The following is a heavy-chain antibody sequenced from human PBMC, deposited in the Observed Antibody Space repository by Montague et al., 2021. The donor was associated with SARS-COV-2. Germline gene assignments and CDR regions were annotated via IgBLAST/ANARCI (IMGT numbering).Heavy chain of an antibody. CDR3: ARRRLREDYFDF. Sequence: SETLSLTCTVSGGSVSSSDHYWGWIRQPPGKGLEWLGIAYYSGYTYYNPSVKGRVTISIDASKNQFSLKLNSLTATDTAIYHCARRRLREDYFDFWGQGTLLTVSS. V-gene: IGHV4-39*01. CDR1: GGSVSSSDHY. J-gene: IGHJ4*02. D-gene: IGHD4-17*01. CDR2: AYYSGYT.